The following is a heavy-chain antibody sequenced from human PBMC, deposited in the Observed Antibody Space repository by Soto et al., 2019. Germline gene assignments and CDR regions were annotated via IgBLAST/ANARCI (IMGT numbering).Heavy chain of an antibody. CDR1: GFTFSTYT. J-gene: IGHJ4*02. CDR3: AKDFTPDGYWDFDY. Sequence: PVGSLRLSCAASGFTFSTYTMSWVRQPRGKGLEWVSAVLQTGSSTFYADSVKGRFTISRDNSKNTLYLQMNNLRAEDTAVYYCAKDFTPDGYWDFDYWGQGTLVTVSS. CDR2: VLQTGSST. V-gene: IGHV3-23*01. D-gene: IGHD4-17*01.